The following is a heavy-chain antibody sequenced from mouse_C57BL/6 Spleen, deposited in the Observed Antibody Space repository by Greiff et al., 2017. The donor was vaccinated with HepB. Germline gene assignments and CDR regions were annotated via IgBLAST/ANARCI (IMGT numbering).Heavy chain of an antibody. CDR2: INPSSGYT. CDR1: GYTFTSYT. J-gene: IGHJ2*01. CDR3: ARGSSNQYYFDY. D-gene: IGHD2-5*01. Sequence: QVQLQQSGAELARPGASVKMSCKASGYTFTSYTMHWVKQRPGQGLEWIGYINPSSGYTKYNQKFKDKVTLTADKSSSTAYMQLSSLTSEDSAVYYCARGSSNQYYFDYWGQGTTLTVSS. V-gene: IGHV1-4*01.